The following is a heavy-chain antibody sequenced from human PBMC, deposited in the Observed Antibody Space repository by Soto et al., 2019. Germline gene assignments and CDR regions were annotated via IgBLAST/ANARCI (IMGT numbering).Heavy chain of an antibody. V-gene: IGHV1-2*02. Sequence: QVQLVQSGTEVKRPGDSVKVSCKASGYTFTGYYVHWVRQAPGQGLERMGWINPNSGDTYLAQRFQGRVTMNRDTSIGTAYMELRGLTSADTAEYYCAKGGAIVAAGSRVYLYNAMDVWGQGTTVTVSS. D-gene: IGHD1-26*01. CDR3: AKGGAIVAAGSRVYLYNAMDV. CDR2: INPNSGDT. CDR1: GYTFTGYY. J-gene: IGHJ6*02.